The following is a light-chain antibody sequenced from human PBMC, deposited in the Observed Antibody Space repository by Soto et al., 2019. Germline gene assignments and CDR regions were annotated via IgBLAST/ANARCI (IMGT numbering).Light chain of an antibody. CDR2: GAS. CDR1: QSVSSN. Sequence: ETVMTQSPATLSVSPGERATLSCRASQSVSSNLAWYQQKPGQAPRLLIYGASTRATGIPARFSGSGSGTEFTLTISSLQSEDFAVYYCQQYNNWPQITFGGGTKVEIK. J-gene: IGKJ4*01. CDR3: QQYNNWPQIT. V-gene: IGKV3-15*01.